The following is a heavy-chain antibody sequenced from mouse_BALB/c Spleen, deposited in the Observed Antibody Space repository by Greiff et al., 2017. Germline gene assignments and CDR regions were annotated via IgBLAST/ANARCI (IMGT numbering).Heavy chain of an antibody. V-gene: IGHV14-3*02. CDR3: ARGGLLDVYAMDY. J-gene: IGHJ4*01. Sequence: EVQLQQPGAELVKPGASVKLSCTASGFNIKDTYMHWVKQRPEQGLEWIGRIDPANGNTKYDPKFQGKATITADTSSNTAYLQRSSLTSADTAVYYCARGGLLDVYAMDYWGQGTSVTVSS. CDR1: GFNIKDTY. D-gene: IGHD2-3*01. CDR2: IDPANGNT.